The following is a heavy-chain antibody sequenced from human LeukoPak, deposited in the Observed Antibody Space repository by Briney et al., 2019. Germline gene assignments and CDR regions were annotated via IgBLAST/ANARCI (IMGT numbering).Heavy chain of an antibody. J-gene: IGHJ4*02. CDR3: AKEASYYYDSSGWDY. CDR1: GGSFSGYY. Sequence: PSETLSLTCAVYGGSFSGYYWSWIRQPPGKGLEWIGEINHSGSTNYNPSLKSRVTMSLDTSKNQFSLKLSSVTAADTAVYYCAKEASYYYDSSGWDYWGQGTLVTASS. CDR2: INHSGST. D-gene: IGHD3-22*01. V-gene: IGHV4-34*01.